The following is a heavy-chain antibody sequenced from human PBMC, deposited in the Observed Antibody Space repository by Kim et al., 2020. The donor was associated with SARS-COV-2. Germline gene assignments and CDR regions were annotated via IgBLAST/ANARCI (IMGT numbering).Heavy chain of an antibody. CDR1: GFTFGDYA. Sequence: GGSLRLFCTASGFTFGDYAMSWVRQAPGKGLEWVGFIRSKAYGGTTEYAASVKGRFTISRDDSKSIAYLQMNSLKTEDTAVYYCTRAPGSSWGSFDYWGQGTLVTVSS. D-gene: IGHD6-13*01. CDR3: TRAPGSSWGSFDY. V-gene: IGHV3-49*04. J-gene: IGHJ4*02. CDR2: IRSKAYGGTT.